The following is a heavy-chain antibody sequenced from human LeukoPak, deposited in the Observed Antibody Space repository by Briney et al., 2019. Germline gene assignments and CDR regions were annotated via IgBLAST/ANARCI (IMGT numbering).Heavy chain of an antibody. V-gene: IGHV4-30-2*01. CDR3: ARVGYYDILTGYSDAFDI. D-gene: IGHD3-9*01. CDR2: IYHSGST. CDR1: GGSISSGGYS. Sequence: SQTLSLTCAVSGGSISSGGYSWSWIRQPPGKGLEWIGYIYHSGSTYCNPSLKSRVTISVDRSKNQFSLKLSSVTAADTAVDYCARVGYYDILTGYSDAFDIWGQGTMVTVSS. J-gene: IGHJ3*02.